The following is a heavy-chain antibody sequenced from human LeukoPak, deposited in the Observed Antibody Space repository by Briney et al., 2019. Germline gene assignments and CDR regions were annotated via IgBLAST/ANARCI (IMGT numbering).Heavy chain of an antibody. J-gene: IGHJ6*02. Sequence: SETLSLTCAVSGGSISSGGYSWSWIRQPPGKGLEWIGYIYHSGSTYYNPSLKSRVTISVDRSKNQFSLKLSSVTAADTAVYYCARDSRDDFWSGPYGMDVWGQGTTVTVSS. V-gene: IGHV4-30-2*01. CDR3: ARDSRDDFWSGPYGMDV. CDR2: IYHSGST. D-gene: IGHD3-3*01. CDR1: GGSISSGGYS.